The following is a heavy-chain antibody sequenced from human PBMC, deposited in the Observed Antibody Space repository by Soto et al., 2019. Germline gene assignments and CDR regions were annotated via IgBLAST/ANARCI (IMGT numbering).Heavy chain of an antibody. Sequence: PSETLSLTCTVSGCSISSGGYYWSWIRQHPGKGLEWIGYIYYSGSTYYNPSLKSRVTISVDTSKNQFSLKLSSVTAADTAVYYCASTNCSSTSCYVSTFDYWGQGTLVTVS. D-gene: IGHD2-2*01. V-gene: IGHV4-31*03. CDR3: ASTNCSSTSCYVSTFDY. CDR2: IYYSGST. CDR1: GCSISSGGYY. J-gene: IGHJ4*02.